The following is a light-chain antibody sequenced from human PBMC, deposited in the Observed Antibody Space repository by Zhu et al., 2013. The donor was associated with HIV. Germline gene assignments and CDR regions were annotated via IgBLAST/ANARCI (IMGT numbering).Light chain of an antibody. J-gene: IGKJ2*01. CDR3: QQYSNSPTT. CDR2: CIP. CDR1: QSVSTSY. Sequence: EIVLTQSPGTLSLSPGDGATLSCRTSQSVSTSYIAWYRQRRGRASRTPHLCCIPKGPAGIPDRFSGSGSGTQFTLTISRLQPEDFAVYYCQQYSNSPTTFGQGTRLEI. V-gene: IGKV3-20*01.